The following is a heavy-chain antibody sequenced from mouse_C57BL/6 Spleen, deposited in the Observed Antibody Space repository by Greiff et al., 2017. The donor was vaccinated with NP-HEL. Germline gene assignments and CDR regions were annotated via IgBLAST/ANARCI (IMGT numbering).Heavy chain of an antibody. J-gene: IGHJ1*03. CDR1: GYTFTSYW. D-gene: IGHD2-3*01. Sequence: QVQLQQPGAELVKPGASVKMSCKASGYTFTSYWITWVKQRPGQGLEWIGDIYPGSGSTNYNEKFKSKATLTVDTSSSTAYMQLSSLTSEDSAVYYCARRGDGYYDWYFDVWGTGTTVTVSS. CDR3: ARRGDGYYDWYFDV. CDR2: IYPGSGST. V-gene: IGHV1-55*01.